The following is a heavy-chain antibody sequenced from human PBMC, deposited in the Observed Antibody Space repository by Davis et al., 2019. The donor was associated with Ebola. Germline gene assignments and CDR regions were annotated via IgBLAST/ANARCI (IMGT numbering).Heavy chain of an antibody. J-gene: IGHJ4*02. CDR3: ARVGYDLLGEMYYFDY. CDR2: INSDGSST. CDR1: GFTFSTYW. D-gene: IGHD5-12*01. Sequence: PGGSLRLSCAASGFTFSTYWMHWVRQAPGKGPVWLSRINSDGSSTSYADFVRGRFTISRDNAKNTLFLQMTSLRADDTAVYYCARVGYDLLGEMYYFDYWGQGTLVTVSS. V-gene: IGHV3-74*01.